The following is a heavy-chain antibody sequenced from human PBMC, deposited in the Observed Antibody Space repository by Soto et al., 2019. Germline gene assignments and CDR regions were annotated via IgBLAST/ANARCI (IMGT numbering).Heavy chain of an antibody. Sequence: QVQLQESGPGLVDPSQTLSLTCTVSGGSINSDAFYWNWIRQHPGKGLEWIGYISYRGNTFYNPSLKSRVTFSLDTSKNQFFLKMTSVTAADTAVYYCARHLSGDYPNSNWFDPRGQGTLVTVSS. V-gene: IGHV4-31*03. D-gene: IGHD4-17*01. CDR1: GGSINSDAFY. CDR3: ARHLSGDYPNSNWFDP. J-gene: IGHJ5*02. CDR2: ISYRGNT.